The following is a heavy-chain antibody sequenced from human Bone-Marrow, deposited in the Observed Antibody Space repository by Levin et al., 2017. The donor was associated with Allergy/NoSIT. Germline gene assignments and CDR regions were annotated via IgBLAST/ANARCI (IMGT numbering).Heavy chain of an antibody. V-gene: IGHV3-66*02. CDR1: GFPVSNNY. J-gene: IGHJ4*02. CDR3: ATSPTEGY. Sequence: LSLTCAAFGFPVSNNYMTWVRQAPGKGLEWVSVIYSRGSTYYADSVKGRFTISRDNSKNTLYLQMNDLRPADTALYYCATSPTEGYWGQGTLVTVSS. CDR2: IYSRGST.